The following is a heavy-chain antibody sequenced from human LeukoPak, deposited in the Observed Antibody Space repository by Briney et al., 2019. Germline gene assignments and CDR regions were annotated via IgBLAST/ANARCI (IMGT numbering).Heavy chain of an antibody. D-gene: IGHD1-26*01. J-gene: IGHJ3*02. V-gene: IGHV1-46*01. CDR1: GYTFTSHY. CDR3: ARVSVGATYFRAFDI. Sequence: ASVKVSCKAAGYTFTSHYMHWVRQAPGQGLEWMGIINPSGGSPSYAQKIQGRVTMTRDTSTSTVYMELSSLRSEDTAVYYCARVSVGATYFRAFDIWGQGTMVTVSS. CDR2: INPSGGSP.